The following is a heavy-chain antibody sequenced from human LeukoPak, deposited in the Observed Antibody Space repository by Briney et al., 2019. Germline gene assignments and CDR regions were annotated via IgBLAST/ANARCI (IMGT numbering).Heavy chain of an antibody. J-gene: IGHJ5*02. CDR3: ASGLSEYDFWSGYPGDP. D-gene: IGHD3-3*01. V-gene: IGHV4-39*01. Sequence: PSETLSLTCTVSGGSISSYYWSWIRQPPGKGLEWIGSIYYSGSTYYNPSLKSRVTISVDTSKNQFSLKLSSVTAADTAVYYCASGLSEYDFWSGYPGDPWGQGTLVTVSS. CDR1: GGSISSYY. CDR2: IYYSGST.